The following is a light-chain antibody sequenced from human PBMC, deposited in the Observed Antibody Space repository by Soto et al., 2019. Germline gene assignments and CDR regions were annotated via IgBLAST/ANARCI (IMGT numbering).Light chain of an antibody. CDR3: NQYGGSPRT. Sequence: EIVLTQSPGTLSLSPGERATVSCRASQSVSSSYLAWYQQKPGQAPRHLIYGASSRATGNPDRFIGSGSGTNFTLTISRLEPEDFGVYFCNQYGGSPRTLGQGTKVEIK. J-gene: IGKJ1*01. CDR1: QSVSSSY. CDR2: GAS. V-gene: IGKV3-20*01.